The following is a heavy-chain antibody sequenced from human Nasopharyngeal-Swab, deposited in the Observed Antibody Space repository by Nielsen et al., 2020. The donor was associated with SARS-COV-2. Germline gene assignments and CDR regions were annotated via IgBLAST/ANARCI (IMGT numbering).Heavy chain of an antibody. CDR2: INHDGSQK. V-gene: IGHV3-7*01. CDR1: DFTFSHYW. J-gene: IGHJ6*02. D-gene: IGHD6-19*01. Sequence: GESLKISCGASDFTFSHYWMSWVRQAPGKGLEWVANINHDGSQKYYVDSVKGRFTISRDNSKNSIYLQMDRLRVEDTAVYYCARDIPSRIAVAGTYYYYGMDVWGQGTTVTVSS. CDR3: ARDIPSRIAVAGTYYYYGMDV.